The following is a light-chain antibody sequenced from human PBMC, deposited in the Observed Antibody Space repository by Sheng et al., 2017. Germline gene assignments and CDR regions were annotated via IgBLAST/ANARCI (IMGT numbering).Light chain of an antibody. V-gene: IGKV3-15*01. J-gene: IGKJ1*01. CDR1: QSVSNN. CDR2: GAS. CDR3: QQYNDGET. Sequence: VMTQSPATLSVSPGERATLSCRASQSVSNNVAWYQQKPGQAPRLLIYGASTRATGLPARFSGSGSGQSSLSPSAACKSEDFAIYYCQQYNDGETFGRGTKVEIK.